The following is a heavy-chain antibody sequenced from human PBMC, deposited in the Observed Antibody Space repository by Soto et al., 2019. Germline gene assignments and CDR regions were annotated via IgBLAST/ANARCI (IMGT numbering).Heavy chain of an antibody. V-gene: IGHV3-7*04. D-gene: IGHD3-10*01. J-gene: IGHJ4*02. CDR1: GFTCSSYW. CDR2: IKEDGSEK. Sequence: VPLLESGGGLVQPGGSLRLSCAASGFTCSSYWMSWVRQAQGKGLEWVANIKEDGSEKYYVDSVKGRFTISRDNAKNSLYLQMNSLRVEDTAVYYCARATGADKEDYWGQGTLVTVSS. CDR3: ARATGADKEDY.